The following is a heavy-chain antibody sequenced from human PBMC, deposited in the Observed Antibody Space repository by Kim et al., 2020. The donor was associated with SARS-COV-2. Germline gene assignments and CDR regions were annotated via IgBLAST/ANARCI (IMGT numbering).Heavy chain of an antibody. CDR1: GGSFSGYY. CDR3: ARDMGSSTSSCMDV. Sequence: SETLSLTCAVYGGSFSGYYWSWIRQPPGKGLEWIGEINHSGSTNYNPSLKSRVTISVDTSKNQFSLKLSYVTAADTAVYYCARDMGSSTSSCMDVWGQGTTVTVSS. CDR2: INHSGST. J-gene: IGHJ6*02. D-gene: IGHD2-2*01. V-gene: IGHV4-34*01.